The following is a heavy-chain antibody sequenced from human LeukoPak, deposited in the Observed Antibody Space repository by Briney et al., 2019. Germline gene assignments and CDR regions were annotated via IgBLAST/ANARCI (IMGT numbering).Heavy chain of an antibody. CDR1: GFTFSSYW. D-gene: IGHD6-6*01. V-gene: IGHV3-74*01. CDR2: INSDGSST. CDR3: ARDLGIAARRRYYGMDV. J-gene: IGHJ6*02. Sequence: PGGSLRLSCAASGFTFSSYWMHWVRQAPGKGLVWVSRINSDGSSTSYADSVKGRFTISRDNAKNTLYLQVNSLRAEDTAVYYCARDLGIAARRRYYGMDVWGQGTTVTVSS.